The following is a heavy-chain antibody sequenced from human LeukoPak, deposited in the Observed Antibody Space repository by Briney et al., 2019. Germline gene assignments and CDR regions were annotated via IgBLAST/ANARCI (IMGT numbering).Heavy chain of an antibody. J-gene: IGHJ6*03. Sequence: SETLSLTCAVSGYSISSGYYWGWIRPPPGKGLEWIGSIYHSGSTYYNPSLKSRVTISVDTSKNQFSLKLSSVTAADTAVYYCARHRDSGYDYYYYMDVWGKGTTVTVSS. CDR1: GYSISSGYY. CDR3: ARHRDSGYDYYYYMDV. V-gene: IGHV4-38-2*01. CDR2: IYHSGST. D-gene: IGHD5-12*01.